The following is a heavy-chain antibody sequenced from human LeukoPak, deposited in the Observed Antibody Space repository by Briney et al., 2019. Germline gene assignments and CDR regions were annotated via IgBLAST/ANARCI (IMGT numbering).Heavy chain of an antibody. D-gene: IGHD6-6*01. V-gene: IGHV1-2*02. CDR1: GYTFTGYY. Sequence: GASVKVSCKASGYTFTGYYMYWVRPAPGQGLEWMGWINPNSGGTNYAQKFQGRVTMTRDTSISTAYMELSRLRSDDTAVYYCARSKYSSSSQNDYWGQGTLVTVSS. CDR2: INPNSGGT. CDR3: ARSKYSSSSQNDY. J-gene: IGHJ4*02.